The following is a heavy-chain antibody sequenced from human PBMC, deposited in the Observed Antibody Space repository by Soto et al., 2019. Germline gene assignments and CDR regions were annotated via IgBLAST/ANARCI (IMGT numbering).Heavy chain of an antibody. J-gene: IGHJ4*02. CDR3: VRDSPIGSTFSGYDGIDY. CDR1: GGTFSSYA. Sequence: ASVKVSCKASGGTFSSYAISWVRQAPGQGLEWMGGTIPIFGTANYAQKFQGRVTITADESTSTAYMELNSLRSEDTAVYYCVRDSPIGSTFSGYDGIDYWGQGTLVTVS. D-gene: IGHD5-12*01. CDR2: TIPIFGTA. V-gene: IGHV1-69*13.